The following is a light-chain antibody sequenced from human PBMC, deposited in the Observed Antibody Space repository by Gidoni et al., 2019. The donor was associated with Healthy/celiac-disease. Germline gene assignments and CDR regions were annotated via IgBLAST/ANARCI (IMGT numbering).Light chain of an antibody. Sequence: QSALTQPPSASGSPGQSVTISCTGTSSDVGGYYYVSWYQHHPGKAPKLIIYEVSKRPSGVPARFSGSKSGNSASLTVSGLQAEDEADYFCSSYAGNNNFVRFGGGTKLTVL. V-gene: IGLV2-8*01. CDR2: EVS. J-gene: IGLJ2*01. CDR1: SSDVGGYYY. CDR3: SSYAGNNNFVR.